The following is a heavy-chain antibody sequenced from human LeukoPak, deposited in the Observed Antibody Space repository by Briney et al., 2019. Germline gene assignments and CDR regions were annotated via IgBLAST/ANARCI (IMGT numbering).Heavy chain of an antibody. J-gene: IGHJ3*02. Sequence: ASVKVSCKASGYTFTSYGISWVRQAPGQGLEWMGWISAYNGNTNYAQKFQGRVTMTRDTSISTAYMELSRLRSDDTAVYYCARVSAWGSSALAWDAFDIWGQGTMVTVSS. D-gene: IGHD2-2*01. V-gene: IGHV1-18*01. CDR3: ARVSAWGSSALAWDAFDI. CDR2: ISAYNGNT. CDR1: GYTFTSYG.